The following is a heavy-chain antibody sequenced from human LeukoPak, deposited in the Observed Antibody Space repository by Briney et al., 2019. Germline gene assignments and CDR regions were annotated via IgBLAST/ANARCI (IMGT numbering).Heavy chain of an antibody. V-gene: IGHV1-46*01. CDR1: GYTFTSYY. CDR3: ATDGGAYCGGDCYSDY. J-gene: IGHJ4*02. CDR2: INPSGGST. D-gene: IGHD2-21*02. Sequence: GASVKVSCKASGYTFTSYYMHWVRQAPGQGREWMGIINPSGGSTSYAQKFQGRVTMTRDTSTSTVYMELSSLRSEDTAVYYCATDGGAYCGGDCYSDYWGQGTLVTVSS.